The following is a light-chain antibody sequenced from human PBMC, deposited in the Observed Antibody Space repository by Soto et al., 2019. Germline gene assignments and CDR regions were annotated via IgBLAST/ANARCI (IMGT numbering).Light chain of an antibody. Sequence: IVLTQSPGTLSLSPGDTATLSCRASESLSPHSMAWYQQKPGQAPRLLIYGPSGRATGVPDRISGSGSGTDFTLTISGLEPEDFAMYYCQQFQSSFRTFGQGTKVEV. V-gene: IGKV3-20*01. J-gene: IGKJ1*01. CDR2: GPS. CDR1: ESLSPHS. CDR3: QQFQSSFRT.